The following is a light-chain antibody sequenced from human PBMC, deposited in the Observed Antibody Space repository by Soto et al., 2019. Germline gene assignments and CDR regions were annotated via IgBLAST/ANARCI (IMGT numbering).Light chain of an antibody. CDR3: CSYAGSYTWV. V-gene: IGLV2-11*01. J-gene: IGLJ2*01. CDR2: DVS. CDR1: SSDVGAYNY. Sequence: QSALTQPHSVSGSPGQSVTISCTGTSSDVGAYNYVSCYQQHPGKAPKLMIFDVSKRPSGVPDRFSGSKSGNTASLTISGLQAEDEADYSCCSYAGSYTWVFGGGTKLTVL.